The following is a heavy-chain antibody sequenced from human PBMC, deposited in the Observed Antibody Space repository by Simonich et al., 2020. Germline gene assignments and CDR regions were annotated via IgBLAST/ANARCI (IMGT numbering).Heavy chain of an antibody. CDR3: ARNRLDY. J-gene: IGHJ4*02. CDR1: GFTLSSYW. Sequence: EVQLVESGGGLVQPGGSLRLSCAASGFTLSSYWMHWVRQAPGKGRGVVKSLNREGSSTSYADAVKGRFTISRDNAKNTLYLQMNSLRAEDTAVYYCARNRLDYWGQGTLVTVSS. V-gene: IGHV3-74*01. CDR2: LNREGSST.